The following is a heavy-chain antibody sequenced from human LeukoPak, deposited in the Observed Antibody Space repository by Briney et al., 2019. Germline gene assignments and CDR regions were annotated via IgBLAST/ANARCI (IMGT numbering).Heavy chain of an antibody. V-gene: IGHV1-2*06. CDR2: INPNSGGT. CDR1: GYTCTGYY. CDR3: ARVQCSGGSCNSGY. Sequence: GASVKVSCKASGYTCTGYYMHWVRQAPGQGLEWMGRINPNSGGTNYAQKFQGRVTMTRDTSISTAYMELSRLRSDDTAVYYCARVQCSGGSCNSGYSVQGTLVTVSS. D-gene: IGHD2-15*01. J-gene: IGHJ4*02.